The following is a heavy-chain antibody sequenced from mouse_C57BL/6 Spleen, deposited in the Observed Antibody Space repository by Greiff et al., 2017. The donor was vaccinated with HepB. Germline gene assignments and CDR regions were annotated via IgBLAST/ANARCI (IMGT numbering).Heavy chain of an antibody. CDR2: ISYDGSN. CDR1: GYSITSGYY. J-gene: IGHJ3*01. Sequence: EVQLQESGPGLVKPSQSLSLSCSVTGYSITSGYYWNWIRQFPGNKLEWMGYISYDGSNNYNPSLKNRISITRDTSKNQFCLKLNSVTTEDTATYYCARDGAFAYWGQGTLVTVSA. CDR3: ARDGAFAY. V-gene: IGHV3-6*01.